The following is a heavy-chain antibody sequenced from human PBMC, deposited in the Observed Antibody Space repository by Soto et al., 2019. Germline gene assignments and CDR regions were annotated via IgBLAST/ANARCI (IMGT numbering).Heavy chain of an antibody. J-gene: IGHJ4*02. V-gene: IGHV4-4*02. CDR3: ARGLWIYRTFDY. CDR2: IYHSGST. CDR1: GGSISSSNW. Sequence: SETLSLTCAVSGGSISSSNWWSWVRQPPGKGLEWIGEIYHSGSTNYNPSLKGRVTISVDKSKNQFSLKLSSVTAADTAVYYCARGLWIYRTFDYWGQGTLVTVSS. D-gene: IGHD5-12*01.